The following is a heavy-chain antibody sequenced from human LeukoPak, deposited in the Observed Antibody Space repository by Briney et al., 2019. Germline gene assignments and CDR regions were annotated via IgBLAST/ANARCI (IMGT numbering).Heavy chain of an antibody. J-gene: IGHJ6*03. V-gene: IGHV4-39*01. Sequence: PSETLSLTCTVSGGSISSSSYYWGWIRQPPGKGLEWIGSIYYSGSTYYNPSLKSRVTISVDTSKNQFSLKLSSVTAADTAVYYCARLRTGGGTYYYYYYMDVWGKGTTVTVSS. D-gene: IGHD1-26*01. CDR3: ARLRTGGGTYYYYYYMDV. CDR2: IYYSGST. CDR1: GGSISSSSYY.